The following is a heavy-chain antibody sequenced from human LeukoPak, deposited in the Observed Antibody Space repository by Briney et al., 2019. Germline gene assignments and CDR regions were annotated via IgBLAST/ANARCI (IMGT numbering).Heavy chain of an antibody. J-gene: IGHJ4*02. CDR3: AKSSPGAAPDY. Sequence: GGSLRLSCAASGFTFSSYGMHWVRQAPGKGLEWVAVISYDGSNKYYADSVKGRFTISSDNSKNTLYLQMNSLRAEDTAVYYCAKSSPGAAPDYWGQGTLVTVSS. CDR1: GFTFSSYG. D-gene: IGHD1-26*01. CDR2: ISYDGSNK. V-gene: IGHV3-30*18.